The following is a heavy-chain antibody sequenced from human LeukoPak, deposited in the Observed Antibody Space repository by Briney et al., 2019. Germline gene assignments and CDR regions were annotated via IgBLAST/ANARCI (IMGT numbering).Heavy chain of an antibody. CDR1: GYSFTSYW. D-gene: IGHD3-22*01. J-gene: IGHJ4*02. Sequence: GGSLKISCMGSGYSFTSYWIGGVGQRPGEGLEWMGIIYPRGSDTRYSPSFQGRVTISADKSINTASLQWSSLEASDTAIYYCVRHNYYDTRGYYTLAYWGQGTLVTVSS. CDR2: IYPRGSDT. V-gene: IGHV5-51*01. CDR3: VRHNYYDTRGYYTLAY.